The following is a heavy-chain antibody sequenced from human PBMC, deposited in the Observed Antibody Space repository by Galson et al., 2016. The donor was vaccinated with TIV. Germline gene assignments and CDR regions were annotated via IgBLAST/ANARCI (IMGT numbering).Heavy chain of an antibody. CDR3: ARPSRYNWNGNIDH. J-gene: IGHJ4*02. Sequence: GWIRQPPGKGLEWIGSIYYSGSTYYKPSLKRRVTMSVDTSKNQISLKLRSVSAADTAVYYCARPSRYNWNGNIDHWGQGALVTVSS. D-gene: IGHD1-20*01. CDR2: IYYSGST. V-gene: IGHV4-39*07.